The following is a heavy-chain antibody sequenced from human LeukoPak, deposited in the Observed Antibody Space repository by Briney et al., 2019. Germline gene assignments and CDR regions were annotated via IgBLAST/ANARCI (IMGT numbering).Heavy chain of an antibody. CDR3: ARVNWNERGQDKLDY. D-gene: IGHD1-20*01. CDR2: INPNSGGT. J-gene: IGHJ4*02. Sequence: GASVKVSCKASGYTFTSYGINWVRQAPGQGLEWMGWINPNSGGTNYAQKFQGRVTMTRDTSISTAYMELSRLRSDDTAVYYCARVNWNERGQDKLDYWGQGTLVTVSS. CDR1: GYTFTSYG. V-gene: IGHV1-2*02.